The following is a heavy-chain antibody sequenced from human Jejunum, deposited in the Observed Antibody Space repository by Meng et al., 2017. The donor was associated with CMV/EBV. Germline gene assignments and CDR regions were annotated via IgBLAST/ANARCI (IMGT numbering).Heavy chain of an antibody. V-gene: IGHV3-21*04. Sequence: FSLDWVRQLPGKVLEWVSSIGSYTGYKYYADSVHGRFTVFSDNSQTTLYLQMNSLRAEETAVYFCAKDLSGSYRAHYYYYYGVDVWGQGTTVTVSS. D-gene: IGHD1-26*01. CDR2: IGSYTGYK. CDR3: AKDLSGSYRAHYYYYYGVDV. J-gene: IGHJ6*02. CDR1: FS.